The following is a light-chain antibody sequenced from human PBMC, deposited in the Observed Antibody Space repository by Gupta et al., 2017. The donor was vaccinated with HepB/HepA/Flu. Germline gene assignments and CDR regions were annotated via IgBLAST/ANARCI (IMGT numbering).Light chain of an antibody. V-gene: IGKV3-11*01. CDR3: QQRSNWPRT. Sequence: VLTQSPATLSLSPGERATLSCRASQSVSSYLAWYQQKPGQAPRLLIYDASNRATGIPARFSGSGSGTDFTLTISSLEPEDFAVYYCQQRSNWPRTFGQGTKVEIK. J-gene: IGKJ1*01. CDR1: QSVSSY. CDR2: DAS.